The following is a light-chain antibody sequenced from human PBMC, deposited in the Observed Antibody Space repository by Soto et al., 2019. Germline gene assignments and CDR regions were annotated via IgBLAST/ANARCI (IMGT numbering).Light chain of an antibody. Sequence: QSVLTQPPSASGTPGQRVTISCSGSSSNIGSNYVYWYQQVPGTAPKLLIYKNNHRPSGVPDRFSGSKSGTSASLAISGLRSEDEADYYCASWDDSLSGGVFGAGTKVTVL. V-gene: IGLV1-47*01. CDR2: KNN. J-gene: IGLJ1*01. CDR3: ASWDDSLSGGV. CDR1: SSNIGSNY.